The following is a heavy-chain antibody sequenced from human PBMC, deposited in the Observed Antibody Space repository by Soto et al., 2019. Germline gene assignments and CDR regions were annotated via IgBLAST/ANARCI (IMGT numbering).Heavy chain of an antibody. CDR1: GASITSYY. Sequence: QGQLHESGPGLVRPSETLSLTCTVSGASITSYYWSWIRQSSGKGLEWIGYIHYSGSTNYNPSLESRVTMSIDTSESPFSLRLRSVTAADTAVYYCSRLDYYYYLDVWGKGTAVTVSS. V-gene: IGHV4-59*12. J-gene: IGHJ6*03. CDR2: IHYSGST. CDR3: SRLDYYYYLDV.